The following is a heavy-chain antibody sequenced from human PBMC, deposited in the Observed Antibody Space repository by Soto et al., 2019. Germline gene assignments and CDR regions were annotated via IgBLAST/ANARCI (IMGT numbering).Heavy chain of an antibody. D-gene: IGHD6-13*01. CDR3: VSGSSASAYIDY. CDR1: GGSVSSGVYY. CDR2: IYNSGST. V-gene: IGHV4-61*08. Sequence: SETLSLTCSVSGGSVSSGVYYWSWIRQPPGKGLEWIGYIYNSGSTDYSPSLKSRVTISVDTSKNQFSLMLSSVTAADTAMYYCVSGSSASAYIDYWGQGTLVTVSS. J-gene: IGHJ4*02.